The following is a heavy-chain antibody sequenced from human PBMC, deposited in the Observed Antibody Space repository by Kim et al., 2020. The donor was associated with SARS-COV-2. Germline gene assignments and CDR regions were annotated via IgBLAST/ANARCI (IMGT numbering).Heavy chain of an antibody. CDR1: GFTFSSYW. D-gene: IGHD3-16*01. Sequence: GGSLRLSCAASGFTFSSYWMSWVRQAPGKGPEWVASIKQDASVISNVDSVRGRFTISRDNAKNSLSLQMDSLRAEDTALYFCARPYRGGSFDIWGQGTM. CDR3: ARPYRGGSFDI. J-gene: IGHJ3*02. V-gene: IGHV3-7*01. CDR2: IKQDASVI.